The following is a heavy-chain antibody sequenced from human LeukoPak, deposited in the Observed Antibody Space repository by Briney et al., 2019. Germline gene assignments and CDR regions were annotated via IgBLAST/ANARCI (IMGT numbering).Heavy chain of an antibody. CDR1: GGSISSGDYY. D-gene: IGHD3-10*01. CDR2: IYYSGST. Sequence: SETLSLTCTVSGGSISSGDYYWSWIRQPPGKGLEWIGYIYYSGSTYYNPSLKSRVTISVDTSKNQFSLKLSSVTAADTAVYYCARVNSFGPTINWFDPWGQGTLVTVSS. V-gene: IGHV4-30-4*01. J-gene: IGHJ5*02. CDR3: ARVNSFGPTINWFDP.